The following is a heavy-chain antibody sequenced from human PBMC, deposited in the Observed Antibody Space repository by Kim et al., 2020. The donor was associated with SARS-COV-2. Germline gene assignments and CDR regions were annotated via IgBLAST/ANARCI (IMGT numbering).Heavy chain of an antibody. Sequence: AASVKGRFTISRDDSKNTAYLQMNSLKTEDTAVYYCTREQWLEYYYGMDVWGQGTTVTVSS. J-gene: IGHJ6*02. CDR3: TREQWLEYYYGMDV. V-gene: IGHV3-73*01. D-gene: IGHD6-19*01.